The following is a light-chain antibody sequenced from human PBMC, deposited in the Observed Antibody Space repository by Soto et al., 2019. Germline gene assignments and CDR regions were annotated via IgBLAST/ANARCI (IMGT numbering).Light chain of an antibody. J-gene: IGKJ1*01. V-gene: IGKV1-8*01. Sequence: AIRMTQSPSSFSASTGDRVTITCRASQGISSYLAWYQQKPGKAPKLLIYAASTLQSGVPSRFSGSGSGTDFTLTISCLQSEDFATYYCKQYYSYPLTFGQGTKV. CDR3: KQYYSYPLT. CDR2: AAS. CDR1: QGISSY.